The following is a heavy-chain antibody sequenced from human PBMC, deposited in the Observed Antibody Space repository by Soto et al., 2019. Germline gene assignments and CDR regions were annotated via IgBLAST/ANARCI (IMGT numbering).Heavy chain of an antibody. CDR3: ARGTYDFWSGYPWFGP. D-gene: IGHD3-3*01. Sequence: ASVKVSCKASGDTFTSFDINWVRQATGQGLEWMGWMNPSSGNTGYAQKFQGRIIMTRNTSISTAYMELSSLRSEDTAVYYCARGTYDFWSGYPWFGPWGQGTLVTVSS. CDR1: GDTFTSFD. V-gene: IGHV1-8*01. CDR2: MNPSSGNT. J-gene: IGHJ5*02.